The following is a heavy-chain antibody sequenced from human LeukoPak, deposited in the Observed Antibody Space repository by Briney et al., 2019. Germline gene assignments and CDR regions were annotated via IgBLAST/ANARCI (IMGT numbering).Heavy chain of an antibody. CDR2: IYYSGST. V-gene: IGHV4-59*11. J-gene: IGHJ4*02. Sequence: SETLSLTCTVSGGSISNPYWSWFRQPPGKGLEWIGYIYYSGSTNYNPSLKSRVTISVDTSKSQFSLKLSSVTAADTAVYYCASHKGFWGQGTLVTVSS. CDR3: ASHKGF. CDR1: GGSISNPY.